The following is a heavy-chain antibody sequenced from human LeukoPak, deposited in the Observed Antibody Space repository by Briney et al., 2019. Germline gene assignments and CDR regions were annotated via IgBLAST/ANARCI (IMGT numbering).Heavy chain of an antibody. D-gene: IGHD1-26*01. CDR1: GGSISSSSYY. CDR3: ARGVNSGYSDY. CDR2: IYYTGST. V-gene: IGHV4-61*05. J-gene: IGHJ4*02. Sequence: PSETLSLTCTVSGGSISSSSYYWGWIRQPPGKGLEWIGYIYYTGSTNYNPSLKSRVTISIDMSKNQFSLKLSSVTAADTAVYYCARGVNSGYSDYWGQGNLVTVSS.